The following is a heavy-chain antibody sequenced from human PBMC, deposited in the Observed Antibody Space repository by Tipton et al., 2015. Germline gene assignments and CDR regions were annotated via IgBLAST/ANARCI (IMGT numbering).Heavy chain of an antibody. Sequence: GSLRLSCAASGFTFSTYAMNWVRQAPGKGLEWASSISSSSKYIYYADSVKGRFTISRDNAKNSLFLQMNSLRAEDTAVYYCARDMAARDPRWGQGILVTVSS. D-gene: IGHD6-6*01. CDR3: ARDMAARDPR. V-gene: IGHV3-21*01. CDR1: GFTFSTYA. CDR2: ISSSSKYI. J-gene: IGHJ4*02.